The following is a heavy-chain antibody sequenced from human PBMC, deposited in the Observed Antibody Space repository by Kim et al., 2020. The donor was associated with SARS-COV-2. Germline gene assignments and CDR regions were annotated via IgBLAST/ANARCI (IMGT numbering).Heavy chain of an antibody. CDR2: SAT. CDR3: ARHHNWFDP. V-gene: IGHV5-51*01. J-gene: IGHJ5*02. Sequence: SATRYAPSFQGQVTSSADSSISTAYLQWTSLKASDTAIYYCARHHNWFDPWGQGTLVTVSS.